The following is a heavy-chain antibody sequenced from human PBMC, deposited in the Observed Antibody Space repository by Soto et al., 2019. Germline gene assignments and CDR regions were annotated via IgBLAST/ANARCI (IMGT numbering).Heavy chain of an antibody. CDR2: ISGSGGST. J-gene: IGHJ5*02. CDR1: GFTFSSYA. CDR3: AKDSLRIEAGLGWFDP. D-gene: IGHD6-13*01. Sequence: GGSLRLSCAASGFTFSSYAMSWVRQAPGKGLEWVSAISGSGGSTYYADSVKGRFTISRDNSKNTLYLQMNSLRSEDTAVYYCAKDSLRIEAGLGWFDPWGQGTLVTVSS. V-gene: IGHV3-23*01.